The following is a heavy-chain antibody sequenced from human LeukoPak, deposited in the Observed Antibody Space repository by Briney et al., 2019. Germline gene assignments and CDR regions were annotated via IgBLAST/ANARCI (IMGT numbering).Heavy chain of an antibody. Sequence: GGSLRLSCAASGFTFGSFAMSWVRQAPGKGLEWVSAISGSGGSTYYADSVKGRFTISRDNSKNTLYLQMNSLRAEDTAVYYCAKGRRGATQGLYFDYWGQGTLVTVSS. V-gene: IGHV3-23*01. D-gene: IGHD1-26*01. CDR3: AKGRRGATQGLYFDY. J-gene: IGHJ4*02. CDR1: GFTFGSFA. CDR2: ISGSGGST.